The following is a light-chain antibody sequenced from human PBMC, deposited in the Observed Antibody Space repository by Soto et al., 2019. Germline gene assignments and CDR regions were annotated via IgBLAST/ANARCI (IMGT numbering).Light chain of an antibody. CDR1: QIITNR. J-gene: IGKJ1*01. CDR2: DAS. V-gene: IGKV1-5*01. Sequence: DIQMTQSPSTLSASVGDRVTITCRASQIITNRLAWYQQKPGKAPKVLIYDASNLESGVPSRFSGIRSGTEFIPTISSLQPDDFATYYCQHYGGMWTFGQGTKVDIK. CDR3: QHYGGMWT.